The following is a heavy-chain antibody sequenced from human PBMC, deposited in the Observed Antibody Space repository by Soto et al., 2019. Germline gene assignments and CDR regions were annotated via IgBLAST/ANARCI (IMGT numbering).Heavy chain of an antibody. V-gene: IGHV4-59*01. CDR1: GGSISSYY. CDR3: ARFRFLGGWWSDP. CDR2: IYYSGST. D-gene: IGHD3-3*01. J-gene: IGHJ5*02. Sequence: SETLSLTCTVSGGSISSYYWSWIRQPPGKGLEWIGYIYYSGSTNYNPSLKSRVTISVDTSKNQFSLKLSSVTAADTAVYYCARFRFLGGWWSDPWGQGPCVTVS.